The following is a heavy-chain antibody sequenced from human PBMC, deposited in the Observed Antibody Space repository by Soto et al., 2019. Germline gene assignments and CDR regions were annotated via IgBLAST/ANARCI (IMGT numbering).Heavy chain of an antibody. V-gene: IGHV3-23*01. Sequence: GGSLRLSCAASGFTFSSYAMSWVRQAPGKGLEWVSAISGSGGSTYYADSVKGRLTISRDNSKNTLYLQMNSLRAEDTAVYYCAKGDRNGPGEFIYAALAYWGQGNLVTVSS. J-gene: IGHJ1*01. CDR3: AKGDRNGPGEFIYAALAY. CDR1: GFTFSSYA. D-gene: IGHD3-16*01. CDR2: ISGSGGST.